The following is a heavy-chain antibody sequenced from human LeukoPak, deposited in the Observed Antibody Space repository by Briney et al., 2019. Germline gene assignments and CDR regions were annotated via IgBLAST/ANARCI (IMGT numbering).Heavy chain of an antibody. CDR1: GFTFSSYA. CDR3: AKWLRSTYYYDSSGYYPTN. V-gene: IGHV3-23*01. CDR2: ISGSGGST. J-gene: IGHJ4*02. D-gene: IGHD3-22*01. Sequence: GGSLRLSCAASGFTFSSYAMSWVRQAPGKGPEWVSAISGSGGSTYYADSVKGRFTISRDNSKNTLYLQMNSLRAEDTAVYYCAKWLRSTYYYDSSGYYPTNWGQGTLVTVSS.